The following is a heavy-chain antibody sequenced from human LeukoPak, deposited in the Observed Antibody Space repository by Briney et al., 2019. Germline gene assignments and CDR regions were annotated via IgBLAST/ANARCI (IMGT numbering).Heavy chain of an antibody. CDR2: IYYSGST. CDR3: ARREVCSSTSCYVGWFDP. V-gene: IGHV4-59*01. Sequence: SETQSLTCTVSGGSISSYYWSWIRQPPGKGLEWIGYIYYSGSTNYNPSLKSRVTISVDTSKNQFSLKLSSVTAADTAVYYCARREVCSSTSCYVGWFDPWGQGTLVTVSS. CDR1: GGSISSYY. D-gene: IGHD2-2*01. J-gene: IGHJ5*02.